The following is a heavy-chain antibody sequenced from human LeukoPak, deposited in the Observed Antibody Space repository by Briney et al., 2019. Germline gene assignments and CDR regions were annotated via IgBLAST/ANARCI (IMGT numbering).Heavy chain of an antibody. V-gene: IGHV4-59*01. CDR3: AREDYDFRLAFDI. CDR1: GGSISSYY. Sequence: PSETLSLTCTVSGGSISSYYWSWIRQPPGKGLEWIGYIYYSGSTNYNPSLKSRVTISVDTSKNQFSLKLSSVTAADTAVYYCAREDYDFRLAFDIWGQGTMVTVSS. D-gene: IGHD3/OR15-3a*01. J-gene: IGHJ3*02. CDR2: IYYSGST.